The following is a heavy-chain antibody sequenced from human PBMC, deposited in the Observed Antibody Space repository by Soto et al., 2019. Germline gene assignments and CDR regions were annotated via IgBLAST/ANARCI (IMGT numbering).Heavy chain of an antibody. V-gene: IGHV1-18*01. CDR2: ISAYNGNT. CDR3: ARDLLSGSYYALMAGYGMDV. Sequence: GASVKVSCKASGYTFTSYGISWVRQAPGQGLEWMGWISAYNGNTNYAQKLQGRVTMTTDTSTSTAYMELRSLRSDDTAVYYCARDLLSGSYYALMAGYGMDVWGQGTTVTVSS. D-gene: IGHD1-26*01. CDR1: GYTFTSYG. J-gene: IGHJ6*02.